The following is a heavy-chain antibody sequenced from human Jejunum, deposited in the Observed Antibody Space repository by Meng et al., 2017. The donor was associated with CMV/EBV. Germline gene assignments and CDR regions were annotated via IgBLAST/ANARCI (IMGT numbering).Heavy chain of an antibody. J-gene: IGHJ6*02. Sequence: CRRFVISWVRQAPGQGPEWMGGIIPMFATAKYSQKFQGRVTITADEATSTAYMEVSSLRPEDTAVYYCAKDIRGSGLFDHYYGLGVWGQGTTVTVSS. D-gene: IGHD3-3*01. V-gene: IGHV1-69*01. CDR3: AKDIRGSGLFDHYYGLGV. CDR2: IIPMFATA. CDR1: CRRFV.